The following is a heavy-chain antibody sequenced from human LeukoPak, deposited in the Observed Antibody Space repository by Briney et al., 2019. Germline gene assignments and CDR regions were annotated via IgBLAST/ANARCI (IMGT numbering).Heavy chain of an antibody. D-gene: IGHD5-24*01. Sequence: SETLSLMHSLSGHPHSCAYYLGLVRQPPGKGLEWIGSFYHSGSTYYNPSLKSRVTISVDTSNNLFSLKLSSVTAADTAVYYCARTDGYQDAFDIWGQGTMVTVSS. CDR1: GHPHSCAYY. J-gene: IGHJ3*02. CDR3: ARTDGYQDAFDI. CDR2: FYHSGST. V-gene: IGHV4-38-2*01.